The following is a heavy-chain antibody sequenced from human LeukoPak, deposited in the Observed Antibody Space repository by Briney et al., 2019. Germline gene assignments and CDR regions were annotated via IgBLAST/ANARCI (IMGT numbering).Heavy chain of an antibody. J-gene: IGHJ5*02. CDR1: GGSISSYY. D-gene: IGHD6-13*01. CDR3: GRVRRKAAAGSDWFDP. CDR2: IYTSGST. V-gene: IGHV4-4*07. Sequence: SETLSLTCTVSGGSISSYYWSWIRQPAGKGLEWIGRIYTSGSTNYNPSLKSRVTMSVDTSKTQFSLKLSPVTAADTAVYYCGRVRRKAAAGSDWFDPWGRGTLVTVSS.